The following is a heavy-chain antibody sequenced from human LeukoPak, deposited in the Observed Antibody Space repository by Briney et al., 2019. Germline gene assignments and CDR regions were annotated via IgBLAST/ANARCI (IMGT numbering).Heavy chain of an antibody. CDR2: IYYSGNT. CDR3: ARDRDSSGLRDFDL. CDR1: DYSIGSSYY. V-gene: IGHV4-59*01. J-gene: IGHJ2*01. D-gene: IGHD3-22*01. Sequence: SETLSLTCGVSDYSIGSSYYWSWIRQPPGKGLEWIGYIYYSGNTNYNPSLKSRVSISIDTSKNQFSLQLSSVTAADTAVYYCARDRDSSGLRDFDLWGRGTLVTVSA.